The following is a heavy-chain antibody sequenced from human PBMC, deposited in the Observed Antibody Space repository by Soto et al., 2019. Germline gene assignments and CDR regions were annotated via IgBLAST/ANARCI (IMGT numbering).Heavy chain of an antibody. Sequence: HPGGSLRLSCAASGFTVSSNYMTWVRQAPGKGLEWVSVIFSGGSTFYADSVKGRFTISRDNSKNTVFLQMNSLRAEDTAVYYCARAPAEAFDVWGRGTMVTVSS. CDR2: IFSGGST. CDR1: GFTVSSNY. V-gene: IGHV3-66*01. J-gene: IGHJ3*01. CDR3: ARAPAEAFDV.